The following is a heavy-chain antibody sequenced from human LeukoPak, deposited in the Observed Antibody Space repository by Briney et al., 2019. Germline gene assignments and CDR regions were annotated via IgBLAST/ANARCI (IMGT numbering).Heavy chain of an antibody. V-gene: IGHV3-23*01. CDR2: TSGSGGST. Sequence: GGSLRLSCAASGFTFSSYAMSWVRQAPGKGLEWVSATSGSGGSTYYADSVKGRFTISRDNSKDTLYLQMNSLRAEDTAVYYCAKGVVPAASTYYYYYYGMDVWGKGTTLTVSS. CDR1: GFTFSSYA. CDR3: AKGVVPAASTYYYYYYGMDV. D-gene: IGHD2-2*01. J-gene: IGHJ6*04.